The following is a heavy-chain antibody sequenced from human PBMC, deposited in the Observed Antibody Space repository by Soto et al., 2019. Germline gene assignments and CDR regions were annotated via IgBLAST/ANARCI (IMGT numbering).Heavy chain of an antibody. J-gene: IGHJ4*02. V-gene: IGHV1-69*08. D-gene: IGHD1-7*01. CDR2: IIPILGIA. CDR1: GGTFSSYT. CDR3: ARDGVTGTDFDY. Sequence: QVQLVQSGAEVKKPGSSVKVSCKASGGTFSSYTISWVRQAPGQGLEWMGRIIPILGIANYAQKFQGRVTITTDKSTSTAYMELSSLRSEDTAVYYCARDGVTGTDFDYWGQGTLVTVSS.